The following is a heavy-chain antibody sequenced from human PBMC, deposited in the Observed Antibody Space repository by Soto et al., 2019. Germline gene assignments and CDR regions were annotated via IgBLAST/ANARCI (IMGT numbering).Heavy chain of an antibody. J-gene: IGHJ5*02. D-gene: IGHD1-1*01. CDR3: ARDGLEGSWFDP. V-gene: IGHV3-21*01. CDR2: ISSSSSYI. Sequence: GGSLRLSSAASGFTFSSYSMNWVRQAPGKGLEWVSSISSSSSYIYYADSVKGRFTISRDNAKNSLYLQMNSLRAEDTAVYYCARDGLEGSWFDPWGQGTLVTVS. CDR1: GFTFSSYS.